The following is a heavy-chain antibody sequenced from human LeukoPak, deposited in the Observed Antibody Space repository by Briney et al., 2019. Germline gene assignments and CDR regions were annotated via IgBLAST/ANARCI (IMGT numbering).Heavy chain of an antibody. CDR2: ISSGGGSII. J-gene: IGHJ3*02. D-gene: IGHD2/OR15-2a*01. Sequence: PGRSLRLSCAASGFTFSDYYMGWIRQAPGKGLEWISYISSGGGSIIYYADSVKGRFTISRDNVKSSLYLQMNNLRAEDTALYYCARERNSAFHIWGQGTMVIVSS. V-gene: IGHV3-11*04. CDR3: ARERNSAFHI. CDR1: GFTFSDYY.